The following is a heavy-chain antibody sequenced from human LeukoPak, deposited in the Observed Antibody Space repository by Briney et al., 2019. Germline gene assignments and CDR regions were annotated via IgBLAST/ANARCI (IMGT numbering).Heavy chain of an antibody. D-gene: IGHD2-15*01. V-gene: IGHV3-30*02. J-gene: IGHJ4*02. CDR1: GFTFSSYG. CDR2: IRYDGSNK. CDR3: AKDSDDSPHFDY. Sequence: PGGSLRLSCAVSGFTFSSYGMHWVRQAPGKGLEWVAFIRYDGSNKYYADSVKGRFTISRDNSMNTLYLQMNSLRAEDTAVYYCAKDSDDSPHFDYWGQGTLVTVSS.